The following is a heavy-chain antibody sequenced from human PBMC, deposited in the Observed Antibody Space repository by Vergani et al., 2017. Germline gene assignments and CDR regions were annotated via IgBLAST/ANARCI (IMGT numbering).Heavy chain of an antibody. V-gene: IGHV4-59*08. J-gene: IGHJ4*02. CDR3: SRQGQSDCSGSSCYTQYYFDY. CDR1: GGSISSYY. Sequence: QVQLQESGPGLVKPSETLSLTCTVSGGSISSYYWSWIRQPPGKGLEWIGYIYYSVSTNYNPPPKSRVTISVDTSKNQSSRKLSSVTAAGAAVYYCSRQGQSDCSGSSCYTQYYFDYGGQGTLVTVSS. CDR2: IYYSVST. D-gene: IGHD2-15*01.